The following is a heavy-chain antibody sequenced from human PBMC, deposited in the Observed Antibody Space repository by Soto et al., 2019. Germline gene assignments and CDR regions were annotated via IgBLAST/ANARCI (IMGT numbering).Heavy chain of an antibody. Sequence: PSETLSLTCTVSGGSISSSSYYWGWIRQPPGKGLEWIGSIYYSGSTYYNPSLKSRVTISVDTSKNQFSLKLSSVTAADTAVYYCARGLNTAAALDYWGQGTLVTVSS. V-gene: IGHV4-39*07. CDR1: GGSISSSSYY. J-gene: IGHJ4*02. CDR3: ARGLNTAAALDY. CDR2: IYYSGST. D-gene: IGHD6-13*01.